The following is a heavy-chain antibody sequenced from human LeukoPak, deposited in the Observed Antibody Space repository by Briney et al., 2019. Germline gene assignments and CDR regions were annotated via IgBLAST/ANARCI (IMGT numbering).Heavy chain of an antibody. Sequence: SETLSLTCAVYGGSFSGYYWSWIRQPPGKGLEWIGEMNHSGSTNYNLSLKSRVTISVDTSKNQFSLKLSSVTAADTAVYYCLRMDPRGTVFDYWGQGTLVTVAS. CDR1: GGSFSGYY. CDR2: MNHSGST. D-gene: IGHD3-16*01. CDR3: LRMDPRGTVFDY. J-gene: IGHJ4*02. V-gene: IGHV4-34*03.